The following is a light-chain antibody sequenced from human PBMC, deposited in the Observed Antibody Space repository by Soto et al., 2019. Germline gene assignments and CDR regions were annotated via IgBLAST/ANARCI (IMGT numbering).Light chain of an antibody. J-gene: IGKJ1*01. V-gene: IGKV1-5*03. CDR1: QTISSW. Sequence: DIHLTQSASFLSASVGYSVTITCRASQTISSWLAWYQQKPGKAPKLLIYKASTLKSGVPSRFSGSGSGTEFTLTISSLQTDDFATYYCQHYNSYSEAFGQGTKVDIK. CDR2: KAS. CDR3: QHYNSYSEA.